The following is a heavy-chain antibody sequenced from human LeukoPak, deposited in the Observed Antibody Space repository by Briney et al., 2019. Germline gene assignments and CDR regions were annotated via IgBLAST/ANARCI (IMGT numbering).Heavy chain of an antibody. CDR3: ARRKYYYDSSGYSFDY. CDR2: ISAYNGNT. J-gene: IGHJ4*02. D-gene: IGHD3-22*01. CDR1: GYTFTSYG. Sequence: ASVKVSCKXSGYTFTSYGISWVRQAPGQGLERMGWISAYNGNTNYAQKLQGRVTMTTDTSTSTAYMELRSLRSDDTAVYYCARRKYYYDSSGYSFDYWGQGTLVTVSS. V-gene: IGHV1-18*01.